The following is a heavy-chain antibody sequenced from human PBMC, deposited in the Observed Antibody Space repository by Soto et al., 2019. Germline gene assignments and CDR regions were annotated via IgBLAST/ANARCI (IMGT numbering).Heavy chain of an antibody. CDR2: ISGYNGNT. CDR1: GYTFNNYG. Sequence: QVLLMQSGPEVKKPGASVKVSCKASGYTFNNYGISWVRQVPGQGLEWMGWISGYNGNTNCAQKIQGRVTVTRDTSTATAYMELRSLRSDDTAIYYCARGSESFDLWGQGTLVTVSS. D-gene: IGHD1-26*01. CDR3: ARGSESFDL. J-gene: IGHJ4*02. V-gene: IGHV1-18*01.